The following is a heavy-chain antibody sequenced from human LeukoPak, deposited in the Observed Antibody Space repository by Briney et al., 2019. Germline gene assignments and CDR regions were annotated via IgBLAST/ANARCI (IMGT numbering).Heavy chain of an antibody. CDR3: AKDVDYGDYVVY. CDR2: ISGSDGST. J-gene: IGHJ4*02. Sequence: PGGSLRLSCAASGFSFSSYAMSWVRQAPGRGLEWVSGISGSDGSTYYADSVKGRFTISRDNSKNTLYLQMNSLRAEDTAIYYCAKDVDYGDYVVYWGQGTLVTVSS. D-gene: IGHD4-17*01. CDR1: GFSFSSYA. V-gene: IGHV3-23*01.